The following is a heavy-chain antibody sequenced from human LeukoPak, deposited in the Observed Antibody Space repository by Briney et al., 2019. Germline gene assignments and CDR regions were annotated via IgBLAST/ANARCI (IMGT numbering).Heavy chain of an antibody. J-gene: IGHJ6*03. V-gene: IGHV4-39*07. CDR3: ARGPYYDFWSGYYTLSLDYMDV. CDR2: IYYSGNT. Sequence: SETLSLTCIISGASISSSAYYWGWIRQPPGKGLEWIGTIYYSGNTYYNPSLQSRVTISVDTSKNQFSLKLSSVTAADTAVYYCARGPYYDFWSGYYTLSLDYMDVWGKGTTVTVSS. D-gene: IGHD3-3*01. CDR1: GASISSSAYY.